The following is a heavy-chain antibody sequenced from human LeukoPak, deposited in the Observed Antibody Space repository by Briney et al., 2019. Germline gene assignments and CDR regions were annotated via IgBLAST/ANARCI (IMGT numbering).Heavy chain of an antibody. Sequence: PGGSLRLSCAASGFTFSSYGMLWVRQAPGKGLEGVAVIWYDGSNKYYADSVKGRFTIARDNSKTTLYLQMNSLRAEDTAVYYCARGSLLRFLEWLKDYYGMDVWGQGTTVTVSS. D-gene: IGHD3-3*01. J-gene: IGHJ6*02. CDR3: ARGSLLRFLEWLKDYYGMDV. CDR1: GFTFSSYG. V-gene: IGHV3-33*01. CDR2: IWYDGSNK.